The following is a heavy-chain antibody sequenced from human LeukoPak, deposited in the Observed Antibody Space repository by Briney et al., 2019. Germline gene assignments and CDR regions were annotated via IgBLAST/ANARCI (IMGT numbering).Heavy chain of an antibody. V-gene: IGHV3-11*04. D-gene: IGHD3-10*01. CDR2: ISSSGSTI. Sequence: GGSPRLSCAASGFTFSDYYMSWIRQAPGKGLEWVSYISSSGSTIYYADSVKGRFTISRDNAKNSLYLQMNSLRAEDTAVYYCARISYGSAYYFDYWGQGTLVTVSS. J-gene: IGHJ4*02. CDR1: GFTFSDYY. CDR3: ARISYGSAYYFDY.